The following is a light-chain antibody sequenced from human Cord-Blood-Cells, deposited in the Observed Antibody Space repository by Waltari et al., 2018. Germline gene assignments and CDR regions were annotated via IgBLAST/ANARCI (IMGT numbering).Light chain of an antibody. CDR2: AAS. Sequence: IQLTQSPSPLPASLGDRAPFTSRASQSISNYLNWYKQKPGKAPKLLIYAASSLESGVPSRFSGSGSGTDFTLTISSLQPEDVAAYYCQQSYSTPYSFGEGTKLEIK. V-gene: IGKV1-39*01. CDR1: QSISNY. CDR3: QQSYSTPYS. J-gene: IGKJ2*03.